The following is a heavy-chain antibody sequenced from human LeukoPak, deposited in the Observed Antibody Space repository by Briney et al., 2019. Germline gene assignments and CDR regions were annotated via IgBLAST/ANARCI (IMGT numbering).Heavy chain of an antibody. D-gene: IGHD3-3*01. Sequence: PSETLSLTCAVSGGSITTYYWTWVRQPPGKGLEWIGEVHLDGRTNYNPSLESRLTMSVDVSENQVSLKLTSVTAADTAVYYCAREGGFYRPLDYSGQGTLVTVSP. CDR2: VHLDGRT. CDR3: AREGGFYRPLDY. V-gene: IGHV4-4*02. CDR1: GGSITTYY. J-gene: IGHJ4*02.